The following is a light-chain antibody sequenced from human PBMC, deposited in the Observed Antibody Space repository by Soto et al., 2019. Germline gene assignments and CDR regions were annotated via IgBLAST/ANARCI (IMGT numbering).Light chain of an antibody. V-gene: IGLV2-8*01. CDR1: SSDVGGYKY. CDR3: SSYAGSNNWV. J-gene: IGLJ3*02. Sequence: QSALTQTPSASGSPGQSVTISCTGTSSDVGGYKYVSWYQQHPGKAPKLMIYEVSKRPSGVPDRFSGSKSGNTASLTVSGLQAEDEADYYCSSYAGSNNWVFGGGTKVTVL. CDR2: EVS.